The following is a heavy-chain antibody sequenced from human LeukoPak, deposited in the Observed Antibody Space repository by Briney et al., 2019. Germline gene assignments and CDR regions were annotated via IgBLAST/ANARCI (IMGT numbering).Heavy chain of an antibody. CDR3: ARDKGGPGNDALDI. CDR1: GFIVSGNF. Sequence: GGSLRLSCAASGFIVSGNFMNWVRQAPGKGLEWVSILYAGGTTSYTDSVKGRFTISRDNAKHSLYLQMNSLRAEDTALYYCARDKGGPGNDALDIWGQGTKITVSS. J-gene: IGHJ3*02. V-gene: IGHV3-53*05. CDR2: LYAGGTT.